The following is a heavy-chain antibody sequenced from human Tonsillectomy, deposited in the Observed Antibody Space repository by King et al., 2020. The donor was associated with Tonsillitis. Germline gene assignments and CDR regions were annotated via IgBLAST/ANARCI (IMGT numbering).Heavy chain of an antibody. CDR1: GFTFSSYG. D-gene: IGHD5-18*01. CDR3: ARGPTAHYYYYYMDV. J-gene: IGHJ6*03. CDR2: IWSDGSNE. Sequence: VQLVESGGGVVQPGRSLRLSCAASGFTFSSYGFHWVRQAPGKGLEWVSIIWSDGSNEYYADSVKGRFTISRDSSKNTLYLQMNSLRAEDTAVYYFARGPTAHYYYYYMDVWGKGTPVTVSS. V-gene: IGHV3-33*08.